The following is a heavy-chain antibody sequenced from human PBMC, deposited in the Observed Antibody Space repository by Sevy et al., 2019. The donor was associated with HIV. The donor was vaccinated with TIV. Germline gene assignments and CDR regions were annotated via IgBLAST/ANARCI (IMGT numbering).Heavy chain of an antibody. CDR3: AKTRYHYHISGFFGGTFVPDY. D-gene: IGHD3-22*01. CDR1: GFIFSSYA. J-gene: IGHJ4*01. V-gene: IGHV3-30-3*02. CDR2: ISDNGITI. Sequence: GGSLRLSCAASGFIFSSYAMHGVRQAPGKGLEWVALISDNGITIHYADSVKGRFTISRDNSKNTLFLQMNGLRAEDTAVYYCAKTRYHYHISGFFGGTFVPDYWGHGTLVTVSS.